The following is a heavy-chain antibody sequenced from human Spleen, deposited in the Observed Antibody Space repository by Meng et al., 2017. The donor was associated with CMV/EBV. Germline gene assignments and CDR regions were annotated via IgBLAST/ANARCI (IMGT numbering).Heavy chain of an antibody. CDR2: INHSGRT. CDR3: ARVPYDSGGYPHYGMDV. V-gene: IGHV4-59*01. D-gene: IGHD3-22*01. J-gene: IGHJ6*02. Sequence: SETLSLTCTMSGDSISSYFCSWIRQPPGKGLEWIGYINHSGRTFYNPSLKSRVTISIDTSKNQFSLKLTSVTAADMAVYYCARVPYDSGGYPHYGMDVWGQGTAVTVSS. CDR1: GDSISSYF.